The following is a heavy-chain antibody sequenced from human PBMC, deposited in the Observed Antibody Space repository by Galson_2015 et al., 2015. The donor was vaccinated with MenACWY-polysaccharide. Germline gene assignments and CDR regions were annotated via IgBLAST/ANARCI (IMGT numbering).Heavy chain of an antibody. Sequence: SLRLSCAASGFTFSDYTLNWVRQAPGKGLEWLSHISSGSRIVYYADFVRGRFTISRGNAKNSLYLQMNSLRVEDTAVYYCVRARYLDVWGRGTTVTVSS. V-gene: IGHV3-48*01. D-gene: IGHD1-14*01. J-gene: IGHJ6*02. CDR3: VRARYLDV. CDR1: GFTFSDYT. CDR2: ISSGSRIV.